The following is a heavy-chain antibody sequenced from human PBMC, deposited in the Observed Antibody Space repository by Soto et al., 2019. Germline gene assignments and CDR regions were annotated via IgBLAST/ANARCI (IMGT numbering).Heavy chain of an antibody. CDR3: ARAYCGGDCRRAEYFQH. CDR2: IYPGDSDT. J-gene: IGHJ1*01. D-gene: IGHD2-21*02. V-gene: IGHV5-51*01. CDR1: GYSFTSYW. Sequence: GESLKISCKGSGYSFTSYWIGWVRQMPGKGLEWMGIIYPGDSDTRYSPSFQGQVTSSADKTISTAYLQWSSLKASDTAMYYCARAYCGGDCRRAEYFQHWGQGTLVTVSS.